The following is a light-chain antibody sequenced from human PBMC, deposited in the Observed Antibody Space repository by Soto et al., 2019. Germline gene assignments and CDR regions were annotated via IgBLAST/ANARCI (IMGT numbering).Light chain of an antibody. CDR2: DAS. Sequence: DIQTTQSPSTLSASVGDRVPITCRASQTIRSWLAWYQQNPGTAPNFLIFDASTLESGVPSRFSGSGSGTEFTLTISTLHPDDFAAYYCQQYDDYPLTVGGGTNV. CDR1: QTIRSW. V-gene: IGKV1-5*01. CDR3: QQYDDYPLT. J-gene: IGKJ4*02.